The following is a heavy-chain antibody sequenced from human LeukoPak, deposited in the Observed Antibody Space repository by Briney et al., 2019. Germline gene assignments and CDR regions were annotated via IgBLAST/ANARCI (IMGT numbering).Heavy chain of an antibody. V-gene: IGHV1-2*02. J-gene: IGHJ6*02. D-gene: IGHD2-8*01. Sequence: ASVKVSCKASGYTFTGYYMHWVRQAPGEGLEWMGWINPKSGGTNYAQKLQGRVTMTRDTSITTAYMELSRLRSDDTAVYYCAGSLLSPLMVYYGMDVWGQGTPVTVSS. CDR2: INPKSGGT. CDR3: AGSLLSPLMVYYGMDV. CDR1: GYTFTGYY.